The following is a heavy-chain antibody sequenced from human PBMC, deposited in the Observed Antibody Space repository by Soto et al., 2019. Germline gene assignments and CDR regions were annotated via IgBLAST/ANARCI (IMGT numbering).Heavy chain of an antibody. J-gene: IGHJ4*02. CDR2: ISSSSSYI. V-gene: IGHV3-21*01. CDR1: GFTFSSYS. CDR3: ARDRGSSGWYPPDFDY. Sequence: EVQLVESGGGLVKPGGSPRLSCAASGFTFSSYSMNWVRQAPGKGLEWVSSISSSSSYIYYADSVKGRFTISRDNAKNSLYLQMNSLRAEDTAVYYCARDRGSSGWYPPDFDYWGQGTLVTVSS. D-gene: IGHD6-19*01.